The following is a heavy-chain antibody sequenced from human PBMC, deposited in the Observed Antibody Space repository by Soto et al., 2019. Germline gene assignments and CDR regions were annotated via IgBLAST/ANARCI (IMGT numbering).Heavy chain of an antibody. CDR1: GFTFRDYA. CDR3: GKERRGSGWSVCNF. J-gene: IGHJ4*02. V-gene: IGHV3-23*01. CDR2: ISGRGNEA. Sequence: GGSLRLSCAASGFTFRDYAMSWVRQAPGKGLEWVSDISGRGNEARYADSARGRFTISRDNSRNTLFLQMNSLTVDDTAVYYCGKERRGSGWSVCNFWGQGTLVTVSS. D-gene: IGHD6-19*01.